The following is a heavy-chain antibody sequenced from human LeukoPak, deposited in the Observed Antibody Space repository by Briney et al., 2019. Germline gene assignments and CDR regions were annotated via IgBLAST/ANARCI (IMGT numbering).Heavy chain of an antibody. Sequence: ASVKVSCKASGYTFTSYAMHWVRQAPGQRLEWMGWINAGNSNTKYSQKFQGRVTITRDTSASTAYMELSSLRSEDTAVYYCARDPMDYWGQGTLVTVSS. CDR2: INAGNSNT. V-gene: IGHV1-3*01. D-gene: IGHD2-2*01. J-gene: IGHJ4*02. CDR1: GYTFTSYA. CDR3: ARDPMDY.